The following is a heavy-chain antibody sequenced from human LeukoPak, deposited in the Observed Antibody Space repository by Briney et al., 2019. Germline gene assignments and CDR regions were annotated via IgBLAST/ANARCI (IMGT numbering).Heavy chain of an antibody. CDR1: GFTFISYW. D-gene: IGHD6-6*01. J-gene: IGHJ6*03. Sequence: GGSLRLSCAASGFTFISYWMSWVRQAPGKGLERVANIKQDGSEKHYVDSVRGRFTISRDNAKNSLYLQMNSLRAEDTAVYYCARADSSIAARLSRSSIFNYYYYMDVWGKGTTVTVSS. CDR3: ARADSSIAARLSRSSIFNYYYYMDV. CDR2: IKQDGSEK. V-gene: IGHV3-7*01.